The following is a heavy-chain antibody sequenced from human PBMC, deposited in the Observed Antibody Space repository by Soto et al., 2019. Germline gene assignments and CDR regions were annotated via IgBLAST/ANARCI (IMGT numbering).Heavy chain of an antibody. J-gene: IGHJ6*02. CDR1: GFTFSSYG. CDR2: ISYDGSNK. Sequence: LRLSCAASGFTFSSYGMHWVRQAPGKGLEWVAVISYDGSNKYYADSVKGRFTISRDNSKNTLYLQMNSLRAEDRAVYYCAKDRRATDYYYGMDVWGQGTTVTVSS. CDR3: AKDRRATDYYYGMDV. V-gene: IGHV3-30*18.